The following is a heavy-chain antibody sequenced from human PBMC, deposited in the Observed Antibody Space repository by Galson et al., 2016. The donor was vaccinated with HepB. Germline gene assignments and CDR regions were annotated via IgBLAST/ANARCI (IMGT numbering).Heavy chain of an antibody. V-gene: IGHV3-21*01. CDR3: GRDLEGYGSGGMDF. D-gene: IGHD3-3*01. CDR1: GFTFSVYS. J-gene: IGHJ6*02. CDR2: ISSSSSYI. Sequence: SLRLSCAASGFTFSVYSMNWVRQAPGKGLEWVSSISSSSSYIYYADSVKGRFTTSRDNAKNSLYLQMNSLRAEETAVYYCGRDLEGYGSGGMDFWGQGTTVTVSS.